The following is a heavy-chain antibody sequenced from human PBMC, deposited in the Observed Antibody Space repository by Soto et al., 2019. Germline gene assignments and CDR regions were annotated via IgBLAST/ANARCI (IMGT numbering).Heavy chain of an antibody. V-gene: IGHV4-30-2*01. J-gene: IGHJ4*02. CDR2: IYHSVST. CDR3: ARGPPLGY. CDR1: GGSISSGGYS. Sequence: QLQLRESGSGLVKPSQTLSLTCAVSGGSISSGGYSWSWIRQPPGKGLECIGYIYHSVSTYYNPSLKSRVTISVDRSKNQFSLKLNSVTAADTAVYYCARGPPLGYWGQGTLVTVSS.